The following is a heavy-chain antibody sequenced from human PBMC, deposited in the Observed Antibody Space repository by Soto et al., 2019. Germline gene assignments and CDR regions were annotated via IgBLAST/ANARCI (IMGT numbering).Heavy chain of an antibody. CDR2: VSYDGDKN. V-gene: IGHV3-30*18. CDR3: GKDLYARSWHHYCDS. D-gene: IGHD2-8*01. CDR1: GFSFSTYG. Sequence: GGSLRLSCAASGFSFSTYGMHWVRQAPGKGLEWVAVVSYDGDKNFYADSVKDRFTISRDNSENTLYLQMNSLRAEDTALYYCGKDLYARSWHHYCDSWGPGTLVTVSS. J-gene: IGHJ4*01.